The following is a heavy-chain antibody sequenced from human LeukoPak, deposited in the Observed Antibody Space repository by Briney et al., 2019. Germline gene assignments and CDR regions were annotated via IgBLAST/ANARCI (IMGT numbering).Heavy chain of an antibody. CDR1: GYTLTELS. J-gene: IGHJ4*02. Sequence: EASVKVSCKVSGYTLTELSMHWVRQAPGQGLEWMGRIIPILGVANYAQKFQGRVTITADKSTSTAYMELSSLRSEDTAVYYCARDPSNCSGGSCSYRWGQGTLVTVSS. CDR2: IIPILGVA. D-gene: IGHD2-15*01. CDR3: ARDPSNCSGGSCSYR. V-gene: IGHV1-69*04.